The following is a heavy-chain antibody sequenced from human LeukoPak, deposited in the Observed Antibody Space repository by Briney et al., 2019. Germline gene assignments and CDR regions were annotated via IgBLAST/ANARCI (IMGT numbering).Heavy chain of an antibody. J-gene: IGHJ4*02. CDR3: ARDRGWLQFDY. V-gene: IGHV3-7*01. D-gene: IGHD5-24*01. CDR2: IKQDGSEK. CDR1: GFTFSSYW. Sequence: PGGSLRLSCAASGFTFSSYWMTWVRQAPGKGLELVANIKQDGSEKNYVDSVKGRFTISRDNAKNSLYLQMNSLRAEDTAVYYCARDRGWLQFDYWGQGTLVTVSS.